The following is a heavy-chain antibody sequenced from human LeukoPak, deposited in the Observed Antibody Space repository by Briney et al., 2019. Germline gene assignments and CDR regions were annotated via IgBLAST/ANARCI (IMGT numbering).Heavy chain of an antibody. CDR1: GFTFRDYY. J-gene: IGHJ3*02. CDR3: AKAARMGIAVTHGAFDI. Sequence: GGSLRLSCLASGFTFRDYYMTWIRQAPGKGLERISFISSRGTTTDYADSVKGRFTISRDNAKNSLYLQMNSLRAEDMAFYYCAKAARMGIAVTHGAFDIWGQGTMVTVSS. CDR2: ISSRGTTT. V-gene: IGHV3-11*01. D-gene: IGHD6-19*01.